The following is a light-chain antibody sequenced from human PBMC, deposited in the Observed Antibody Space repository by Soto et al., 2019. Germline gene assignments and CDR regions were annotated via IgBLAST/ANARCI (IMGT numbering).Light chain of an antibody. V-gene: IGLV1-40*01. J-gene: IGLJ3*02. CDR1: SSNFGAGYD. Sequence: QSVLTQPPSVSGAPGQTVTMSCTGSSSNFGAGYDVHWYQQLPGTAPKLLIYGSTNRPSGVPARFSGSKSDTSASLTISGLQAEDEADYYCSSYTSSTRWVFGGGTKLTVL. CDR3: SSYTSSTRWV. CDR2: GST.